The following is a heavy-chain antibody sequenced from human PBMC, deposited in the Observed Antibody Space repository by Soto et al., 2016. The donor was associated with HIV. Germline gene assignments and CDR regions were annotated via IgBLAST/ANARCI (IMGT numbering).Heavy chain of an antibody. J-gene: IGHJ4*02. CDR3: ARDIVATGGYFDN. V-gene: IGHV3-30*03. D-gene: IGHD5-12*01. CDR1: GFTFSAYA. Sequence: VQLVESGGGMVQPGRSLRLSCAASGFTFSAYAMHWVRQAPGKGLEWVSLIFPDGANKYYVDSVKGRFTISRDNSNNTLYLQMNSLSTDDTAVYYCARDIVATGGYFDNWGQGTLVTVXS. CDR2: IFPDGANK.